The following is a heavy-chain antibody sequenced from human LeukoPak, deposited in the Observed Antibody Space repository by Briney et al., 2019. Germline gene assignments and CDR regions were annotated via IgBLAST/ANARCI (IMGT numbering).Heavy chain of an antibody. Sequence: PSEPLSLTCTVSGGSISSYYWTWLRQPAGKGLEWIGRIYTTGSTNYNPSLNSRVTMSVDTSKNQFSLRLSSVTAADTAVYYCARQIAVAGKAVFDYWGQGTLVTVSS. CDR1: GGSISSYY. J-gene: IGHJ4*02. CDR3: ARQIAVAGKAVFDY. D-gene: IGHD6-19*01. CDR2: IYTTGST. V-gene: IGHV4-4*07.